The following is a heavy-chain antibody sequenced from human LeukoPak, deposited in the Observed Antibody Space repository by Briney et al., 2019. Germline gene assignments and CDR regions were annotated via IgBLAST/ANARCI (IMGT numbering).Heavy chain of an antibody. CDR1: GGTFISCA. D-gene: IGHD4-11*01. Sequence: SVKVSCKASGGTFISCAISWVRQAPGQGLEWMGGIIPIFGTANYAQKFQGRVTITADESTSTAYMELSSLRSEDTAVYYCARRMTTVTTEGDWFDPWGQGTLVTVSS. J-gene: IGHJ5*02. CDR2: IIPIFGTA. CDR3: ARRMTTVTTEGDWFDP. V-gene: IGHV1-69*01.